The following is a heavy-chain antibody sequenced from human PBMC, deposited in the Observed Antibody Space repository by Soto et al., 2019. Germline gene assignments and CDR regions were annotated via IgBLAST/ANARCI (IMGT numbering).Heavy chain of an antibody. J-gene: IGHJ4*02. V-gene: IGHV3-30*18. D-gene: IGHD5-18*01. CDR3: AKGFSYSVIDY. CDR1: GFTFSTYG. CDR2: ISYDGSNK. Sequence: QVQLVEFGGGVVQPGRSLRLSCAAPGFTFSTYGMHWVRQAPGKGLEWVAVISYDGSNKYYADSVKGRFTISRDNSKNTLYLQMSSLRAEDTAVYYCAKGFSYSVIDYWGQGTLVTVSS.